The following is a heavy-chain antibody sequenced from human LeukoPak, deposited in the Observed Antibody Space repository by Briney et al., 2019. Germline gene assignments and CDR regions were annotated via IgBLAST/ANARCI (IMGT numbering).Heavy chain of an antibody. Sequence: GASVKVSCKASGGTFSSYAISWVRQAPGQGLEWMGGIIPIFGTASYAQKFQGRVTITADESTSTAYMELSSLRSEDTAVYYCARDKAALKRSYYYDSRGFDYWGQGTLVTVSS. V-gene: IGHV1-69*01. D-gene: IGHD3-22*01. CDR1: GGTFSSYA. CDR2: IIPIFGTA. CDR3: ARDKAALKRSYYYDSRGFDY. J-gene: IGHJ4*02.